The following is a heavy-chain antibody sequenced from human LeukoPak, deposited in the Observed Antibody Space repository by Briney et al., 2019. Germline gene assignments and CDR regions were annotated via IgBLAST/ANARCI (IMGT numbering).Heavy chain of an antibody. CDR1: GYTFTRYD. D-gene: IGHD3-10*01. CDR2: MNPNRGNT. Sequence: ASVRVSFKASGYTFTRYDINWVRQAPGQGLEWMGWMNPNRGNTGYAQKFQGRVTMTRNTSISTAYMELSSLTSEDTAVYYCARSRPLYKGWFDPWGQGTLVTVSS. V-gene: IGHV1-8*01. CDR3: ARSRPLYKGWFDP. J-gene: IGHJ5*02.